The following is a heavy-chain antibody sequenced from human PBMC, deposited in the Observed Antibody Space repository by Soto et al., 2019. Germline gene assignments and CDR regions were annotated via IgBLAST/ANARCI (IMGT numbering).Heavy chain of an antibody. CDR3: ARGLSVTLFDN. Sequence: QVQLQESGPGLVKPSQTLSLTCTVTGGSISTGGYYWTWIRQHPGKGLEWIGYIYYSGSTYYNPSLKSRVTISVDTSKNQFSLKLSSVTAADTAVYYCARGLSVTLFDNWGQGTLVTVSS. V-gene: IGHV4-31*03. D-gene: IGHD4-17*01. CDR2: IYYSGST. J-gene: IGHJ4*02. CDR1: GGSISTGGYY.